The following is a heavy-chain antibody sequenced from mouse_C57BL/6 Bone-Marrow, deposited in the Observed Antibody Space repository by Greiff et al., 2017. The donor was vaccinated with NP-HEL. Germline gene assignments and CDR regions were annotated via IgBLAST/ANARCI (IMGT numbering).Heavy chain of an antibody. V-gene: IGHV14-4*01. CDR2: IDPENGDT. CDR1: GFTIKDDY. D-gene: IGHD2-3*01. CDR3: TRWLLRGFAY. Sequence: EVKLQESGAELVRPGASVKLSCTASGFTIKDDYMHWVKQRPEQGLEWIGWIDPENGDTEYASKFTGKATITADTSSNTAYLQLSSLTSEDTAVYYCTRWLLRGFAYWGQGTLVTVSA. J-gene: IGHJ3*01.